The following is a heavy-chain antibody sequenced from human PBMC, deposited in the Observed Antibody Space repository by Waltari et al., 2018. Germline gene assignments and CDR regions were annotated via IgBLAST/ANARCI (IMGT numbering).Heavy chain of an antibody. Sequence: QVQLVESGGGVVQPGKSLRLSCAASGFPFSSFAMHWVRQAPGKGLEWVAITSYDGTNNYYTDSVKGRFNISRDNSKNTLYLQINALRHEDTAVYFCARDPATKWGVFYFDHWGQGTLVTVSS. CDR1: GFPFSSFA. J-gene: IGHJ4*02. CDR3: ARDPATKWGVFYFDH. V-gene: IGHV3-30*10. D-gene: IGHD7-27*01. CDR2: TSYDGTNN.